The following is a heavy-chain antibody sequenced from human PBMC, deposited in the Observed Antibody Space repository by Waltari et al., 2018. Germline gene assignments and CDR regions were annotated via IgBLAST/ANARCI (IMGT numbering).Heavy chain of an antibody. CDR1: GFLFSSHG. V-gene: IGHV3-30*02. CDR3: AKDGDYSLTEYDAFDV. Sequence: VQLLESGGGVVQPGGSLRLSCAASGFLFSSHGMHWVRQIPGKGLEWVAVISFDGKKIFDADSVRGRFTISRDNSNNIVFLQMNSLRPEDSGVYYCAKDGDYSLTEYDAFDVWGQGTVVTVSP. J-gene: IGHJ3*01. CDR2: ISFDGKKI. D-gene: IGHD4-17*01.